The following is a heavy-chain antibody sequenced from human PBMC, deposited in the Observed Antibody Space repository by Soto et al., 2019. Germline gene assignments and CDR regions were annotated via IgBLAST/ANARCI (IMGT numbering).Heavy chain of an antibody. CDR1: GYTFPNYG. D-gene: IGHD3-10*01. CDR3: ARDLDGSGAYYTDF. CDR2: ISAYKANI. Sequence: ASVKVSCKASGYTFPNYGITWVRQAPGQGLEWMGWISAYKANIKYAQKFQGRVTLTTDTSTSTAYMELRSLRSDDAAIYYCARDLDGSGAYYTDFWGQGTLVTVSS. V-gene: IGHV1-18*01. J-gene: IGHJ4*02.